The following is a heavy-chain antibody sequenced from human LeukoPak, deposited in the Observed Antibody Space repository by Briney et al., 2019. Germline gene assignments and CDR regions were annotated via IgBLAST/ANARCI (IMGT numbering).Heavy chain of an antibody. J-gene: IGHJ4*02. V-gene: IGHV3-30*18. D-gene: IGHD2-21*01. CDR2: ISYDGSNK. CDR1: GFTFSSYG. Sequence: GGSLGLSCAASGFTFSSYGMHGVRQAPGKGLEWVAVISYDGSNKYYADAVKGRFTISRDNSKNTLYLQMNSLRAEDTAVYYCAKAGGPYRGEGYFDYWGPGTLVTVSS. CDR3: AKAGGPYRGEGYFDY.